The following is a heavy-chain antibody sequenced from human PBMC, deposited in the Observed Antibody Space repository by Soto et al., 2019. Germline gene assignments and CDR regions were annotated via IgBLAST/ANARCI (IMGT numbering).Heavy chain of an antibody. J-gene: IGHJ6*02. CDR2: MNPNSGNT. Sequence: QVQLVQSGAEVKKPGASVKVSCKASGYTFTSYDINWVRQATGQGLEWMGWMNPNSGNTGYAQKFPGRVTLTRNTSIRTAYMELSSLRSEDTAVYYCARRGYSSSWYYYYYYGMDVWGQGTTVTVSS. CDR3: ARRGYSSSWYYYYYYGMDV. CDR1: GYTFTSYD. V-gene: IGHV1-8*01. D-gene: IGHD6-13*01.